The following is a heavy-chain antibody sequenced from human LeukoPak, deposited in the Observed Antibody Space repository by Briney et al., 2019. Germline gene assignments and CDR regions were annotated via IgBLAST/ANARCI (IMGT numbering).Heavy chain of an antibody. CDR1: GISLSNYG. CDR2: ISGSGGST. J-gene: IGHJ4*02. CDR3: AKRGVVIRVILVGFHKEAYYFDS. V-gene: IGHV3-23*01. Sequence: GGSLRLSCAVSGISLSNYGMSWVRQAPGKGLEWVAGISGSGGSTNYADSVKGRFTISRDNPKNTLYLQMSRLRAEDTAVYFCAKRGVVIRVILVGFHKEAYYFDSWGQGALVTVSS. D-gene: IGHD3-22*01.